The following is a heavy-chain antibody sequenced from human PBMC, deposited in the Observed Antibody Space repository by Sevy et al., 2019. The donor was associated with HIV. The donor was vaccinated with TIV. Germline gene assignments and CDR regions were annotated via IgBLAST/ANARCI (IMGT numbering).Heavy chain of an antibody. CDR1: GFTFSSYA. CDR2: ISGSGGST. CDR3: AKRTTLGY. J-gene: IGHJ4*02. V-gene: IGHV3-23*01. Sequence: GGSLRLSCAASGFTFSSYAMSWVRQAPGKGLEWVSAISGSGGSTYYADSVKGRLTISRDNSKNTLYLQMNSRRAEDTAVKYGAKRTTLGYWGQGTLVTVSS. D-gene: IGHD4-17*01.